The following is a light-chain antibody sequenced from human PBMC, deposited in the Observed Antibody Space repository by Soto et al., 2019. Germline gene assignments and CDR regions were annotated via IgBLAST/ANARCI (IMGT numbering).Light chain of an antibody. J-gene: IGLJ2*01. CDR1: NIGSKG. CDR3: QVWDSGSAHVL. CDR2: SDT. Sequence: SYELTQPPSVSVAPGETARISCGGNNIGSKGVHWYQQKPGQAPVLVIYSDTDLPPVIPGRFSGSNSANMATLTISRAEAGDEADYYCQVWDSGSAHVLFGGGTKLTVL. V-gene: IGLV3-21*01.